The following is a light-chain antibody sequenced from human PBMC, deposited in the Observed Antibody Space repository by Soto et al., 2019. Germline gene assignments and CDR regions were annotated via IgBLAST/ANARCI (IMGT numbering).Light chain of an antibody. V-gene: IGLV2-14*01. CDR3: SSYTTSSTRV. CDR1: SSDVGIYNY. CDR2: EVT. J-gene: IGLJ1*01. Sequence: QSVLTQPASVSGSPGQSIAISCTGSSSDVGIYNYVSWYQQHPGKVPKLIIYEVTNRPSGVSNRFSGSKSGNTASLTISGLQAEDEADYYCSSYTTSSTRVFGTGTK.